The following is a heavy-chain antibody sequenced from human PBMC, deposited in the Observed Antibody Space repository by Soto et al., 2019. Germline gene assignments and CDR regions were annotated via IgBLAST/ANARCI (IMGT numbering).Heavy chain of an antibody. Sequence: SETLSLTCAVSGGSISSGGYSWSWIRQPPGKGLEWIGYIYHSGSTYYNPSLKSRVTISVDRSKNQFSLKLSSVTAADTAVYYCARALGIAAAGDHFDYWGQGTLVTVSS. D-gene: IGHD6-13*01. CDR3: ARALGIAAAGDHFDY. V-gene: IGHV4-30-2*01. J-gene: IGHJ4*02. CDR1: GGSISSGGYS. CDR2: IYHSGST.